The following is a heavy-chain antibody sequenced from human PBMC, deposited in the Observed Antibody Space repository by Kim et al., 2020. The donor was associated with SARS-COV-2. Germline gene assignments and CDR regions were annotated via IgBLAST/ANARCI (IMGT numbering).Heavy chain of an antibody. CDR3: AREGEGSFYS. V-gene: IGHV3-53*01. CDR2: VYTDGST. J-gene: IGHJ5*01. CDR1: GFFVSNNY. D-gene: IGHD3-10*01. Sequence: GGSLRLSCAASGFFVSNNYMSWVRQAPGKGLEWVSVVYTDGSTNYADSVRGRFTISRDTSKNTLYLQMNSLGAEDTAVYYCAREGEGSFYSWGQGTLVTVSS.